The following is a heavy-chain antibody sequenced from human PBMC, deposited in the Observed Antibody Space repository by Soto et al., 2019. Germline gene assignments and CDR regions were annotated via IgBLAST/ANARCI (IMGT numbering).Heavy chain of an antibody. CDR1: GYTFTSYD. CDR2: MNPNSGNT. D-gene: IGHD3-16*01. V-gene: IGHV1-8*01. Sequence: QVQLVQSGAEVKKPGASVKVSCKASGYTFTSYDINWVRQATGQGLEWMGWMNPNSGNTGYAQKFQGRVTMTRNTSISTAYMELSSLRSEDTAVYYCARGLRTMIRSVSAFDIWGHGTMVTVSS. CDR3: ARGLRTMIRSVSAFDI. J-gene: IGHJ3*02.